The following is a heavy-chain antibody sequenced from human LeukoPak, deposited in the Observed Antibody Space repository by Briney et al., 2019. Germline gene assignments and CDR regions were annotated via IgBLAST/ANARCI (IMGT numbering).Heavy chain of an antibody. V-gene: IGHV1-18*01. CDR1: GYTFTSYG. Sequence: ASVKVSCKASGYTFTSYGISWVRQAPGQGLEWMGWISAYNGNTNYAQKLQGRVTMTTDTSTSTAYMELRSLRSDDTAVYYRALTILSRFAVFDPWGQGTLVTVSS. J-gene: IGHJ5*02. CDR2: ISAYNGNT. D-gene: IGHD3-9*01. CDR3: ALTILSRFAVFDP.